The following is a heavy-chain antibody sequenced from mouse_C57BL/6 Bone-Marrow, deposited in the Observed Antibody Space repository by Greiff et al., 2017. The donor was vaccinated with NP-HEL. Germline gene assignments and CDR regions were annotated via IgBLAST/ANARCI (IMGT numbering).Heavy chain of an antibody. Sequence: QVQLQQPGAELVKPGASVKLSCKASGYTFTSYWMHWVKQRPGQGLEWIGMIHPNSGSTNYNEKFKSKATLPVEKSSSTAYMQLSSLTSEDSAVYYGERDAQDTSFDYWGQGTTLTVSS. CDR3: ERDAQDTSFDY. V-gene: IGHV1-64*01. D-gene: IGHD3-2*02. CDR2: IHPNSGST. J-gene: IGHJ2*01. CDR1: GYTFTSYW.